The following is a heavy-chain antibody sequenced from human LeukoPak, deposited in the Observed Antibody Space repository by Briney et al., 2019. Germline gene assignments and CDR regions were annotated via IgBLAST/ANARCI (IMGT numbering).Heavy chain of an antibody. D-gene: IGHD1-26*01. CDR1: GFTFSSYA. CDR2: ISGSGGST. Sequence: PGGSLRLSCAASGFTFSSYAMSWVRQAPGKGLEWVSVISGSGGSTYPADSVKGRFTIPRDNSKNTLYLQMNSLRPEDTAVFYCAKTIGTLGAGYYFDYWGQGTLVTVSS. J-gene: IGHJ4*02. V-gene: IGHV3-23*01. CDR3: AKTIGTLGAGYYFDY.